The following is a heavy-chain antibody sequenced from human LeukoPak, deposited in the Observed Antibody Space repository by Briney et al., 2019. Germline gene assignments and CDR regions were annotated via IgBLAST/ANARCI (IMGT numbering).Heavy chain of an antibody. Sequence: SETLSLICAVSGDSINSRSYYWAWIRQPPGKGLEWIGSIYHSESTYYNPSLKSRDTITQDTSKNQFSQRLSSLTAADTAVYYCARDRLSLGAFDIWGQGTMVTVSS. D-gene: IGHD7-27*01. V-gene: IGHV4-39*07. CDR2: IYHSEST. J-gene: IGHJ3*02. CDR3: ARDRLSLGAFDI. CDR1: GDSINSRSYY.